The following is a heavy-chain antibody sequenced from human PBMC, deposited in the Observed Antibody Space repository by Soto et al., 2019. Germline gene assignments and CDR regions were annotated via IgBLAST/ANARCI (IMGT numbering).Heavy chain of an antibody. CDR1: GCSIISSTHF. V-gene: IGHV4-39*01. J-gene: IGHJ1*01. D-gene: IGHD1-26*01. Sequence: QLQLQESGPGLVKASETLSLTCTVSGCSIISSTHFWGWIRQPPGKGMELIGSIDYSGTTYYNTSLRTRATVSVDTSMNQFSVMLSSVTAADAAGSYCARHGANSGCGSEKLQHWGQGTMVTVSS. CDR3: ARHGANSGCGSEKLQH. CDR2: IDYSGTT.